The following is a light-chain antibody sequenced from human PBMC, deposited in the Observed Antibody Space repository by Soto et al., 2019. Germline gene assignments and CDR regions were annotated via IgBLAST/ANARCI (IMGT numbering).Light chain of an antibody. CDR2: GNL. J-gene: IGLJ1*01. V-gene: IGLV1-40*01. CDR1: SSNIGAGYE. Sequence: QSVLTQPPSVSGAPGQRVTISCTGSSSNIGAGYEVHWYQQLPGTAPKLLIYGNLTRPSGVPDRFSGSKSGTSASLAITGLQAEDEADYYCQSYDSSLSGYVFGTGTKVTVL. CDR3: QSYDSSLSGYV.